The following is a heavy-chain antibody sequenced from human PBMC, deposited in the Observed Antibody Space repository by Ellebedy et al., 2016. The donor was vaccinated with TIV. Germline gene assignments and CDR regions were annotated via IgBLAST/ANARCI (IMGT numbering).Heavy chain of an antibody. J-gene: IGHJ5*02. V-gene: IGHV1-18*01. D-gene: IGHD5-24*01. CDR1: GYSFTSHG. Sequence: AASVKVSCKASGYSFTSHGISWVRQAPGQGLQWMGWVTAYNRDTYYAQNFQGRVTFTTDTSSSTAYMELRSLRSDDTGVYYCARGAMALSWGQGTPVTVSS. CDR2: VTAYNRDT. CDR3: ARGAMALS.